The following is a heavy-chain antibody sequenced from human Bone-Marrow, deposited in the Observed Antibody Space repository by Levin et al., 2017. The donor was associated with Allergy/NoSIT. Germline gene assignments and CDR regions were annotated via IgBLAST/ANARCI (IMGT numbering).Heavy chain of an antibody. CDR2: VYHRGST. Sequence: SQTLSLTCVVSGASLTTTNWWSWVRHTPGKGLEWIGQVYHRGSTNYNPSLRGRVSISLDKSRNQFSLKLISVTATDTATYYCTRVGDVSEYYYAVDVWGPGAPVTVSS. CDR1: GASLTTTNW. V-gene: IGHV4-4*02. CDR3: TRVGDVSEYYYAVDV. D-gene: IGHD2/OR15-2a*01. J-gene: IGHJ6*02.